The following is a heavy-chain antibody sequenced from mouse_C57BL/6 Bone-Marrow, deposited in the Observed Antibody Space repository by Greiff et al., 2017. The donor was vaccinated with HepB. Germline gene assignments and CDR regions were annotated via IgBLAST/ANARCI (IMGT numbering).Heavy chain of an antibody. CDR1: GFNIKDYY. J-gene: IGHJ4*01. D-gene: IGHD2-3*01. CDR2: IDPEDGDT. V-gene: IGHV14-1*01. Sequence: EVQLQQSGAELVRPGASVKLSCTASGFNIKDYYMHWVKQRPEQGLEWIGRIDPEDGDTEYAPKFQCKATMTADTSSNTAYLQLSSLTSEDTAVYYCTSIGYFYAMDYWGQGTSVTVSS. CDR3: TSIGYFYAMDY.